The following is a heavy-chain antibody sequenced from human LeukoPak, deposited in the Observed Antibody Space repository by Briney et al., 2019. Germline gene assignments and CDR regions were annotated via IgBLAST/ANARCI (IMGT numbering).Heavy chain of an antibody. CDR1: AGSISSSNW. V-gene: IGHV4-4*02. CDR3: ARVCMVRGVFDY. Sequence: PSETLSLTCAVSAGSISSSNWWCWVRHPPEKVLEWIGEIYHSGSTNYNPSLKSRVTISVDKSKNQFSLKLSSVTAADTAVYYCARVCMVRGVFDYWGQGTLVTVSS. D-gene: IGHD3-10*01. J-gene: IGHJ4*02. CDR2: IYHSGST.